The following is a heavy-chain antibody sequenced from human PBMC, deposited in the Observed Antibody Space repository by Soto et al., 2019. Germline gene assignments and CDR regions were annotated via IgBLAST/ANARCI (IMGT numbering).Heavy chain of an antibody. Sequence: GGSLRLSCAAFGFSFNSYSMNWFRQAPGKGLEWVSSISSRSDYMYYGDSVKGRLTVSRDNAKNSLYLQMNSLRAEDTAVYYCARDALSGSGSYYDDYYGMDVWGQGTTVTVSS. V-gene: IGHV3-21*01. CDR1: GFSFNSYS. CDR2: ISSRSDYM. J-gene: IGHJ6*02. D-gene: IGHD3-10*01. CDR3: ARDALSGSGSYYDDYYGMDV.